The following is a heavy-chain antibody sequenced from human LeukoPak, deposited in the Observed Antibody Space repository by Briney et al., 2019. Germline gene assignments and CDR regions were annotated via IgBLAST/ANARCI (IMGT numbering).Heavy chain of an antibody. CDR3: ARDSNGDYYFDY. CDR2: IYYSGST. V-gene: IGHV4-59*01. Sequence: SETLSLTCTVSSGSISTYYWSWIRQPPGKGLEWIGYIYYSGSTNYNPSLKSRVTISVDTSKNQFSLKLSSVTAADTAVYYCARDSNGDYYFDYWGQGTLVTVSS. D-gene: IGHD4-17*01. J-gene: IGHJ4*02. CDR1: SGSISTYY.